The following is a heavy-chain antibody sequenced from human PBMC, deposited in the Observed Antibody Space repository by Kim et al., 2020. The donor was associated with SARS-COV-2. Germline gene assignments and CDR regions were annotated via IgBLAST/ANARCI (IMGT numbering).Heavy chain of an antibody. D-gene: IGHD6-13*01. CDR3: ARVGLGGIAAAVNWFDP. CDR1: GYTFTSYA. Sequence: ASVKVSCKASGYTFTSYAMNWVRQAPGQGLEWMGWINTNTGNPTYAQGFTGRFVFSLDTSVSTAYLQISSLKAEDTAVYYCARVGLGGIAAAVNWFDPWGQGTLVTVSS. J-gene: IGHJ5*02. CDR2: INTNTGNP. V-gene: IGHV7-4-1*02.